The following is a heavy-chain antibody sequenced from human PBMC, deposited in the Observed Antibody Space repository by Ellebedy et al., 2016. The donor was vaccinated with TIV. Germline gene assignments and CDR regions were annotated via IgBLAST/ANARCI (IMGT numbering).Heavy chain of an antibody. D-gene: IGHD3-3*01. CDR3: ARGGYDFWNPRY. Sequence: GESLKISCAASGFTFSSYWMSWVRQAPGKGLEWVANIKEDGSEKNYVDSVKGRFTISRDNAKNSLYLQMNSLRAEDTAVYYCARGGYDFWNPRYWGQGTLVTVSS. CDR1: GFTFSSYW. CDR2: IKEDGSEK. J-gene: IGHJ4*02. V-gene: IGHV3-7*01.